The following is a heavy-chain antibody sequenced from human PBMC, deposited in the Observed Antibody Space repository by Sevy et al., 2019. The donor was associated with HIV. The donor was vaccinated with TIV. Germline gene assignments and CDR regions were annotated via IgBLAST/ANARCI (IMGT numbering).Heavy chain of an antibody. D-gene: IGHD3-9*01. V-gene: IGHV3-30*18. Sequence: GGSLRLSCAASGFTFSSYGMHGVRQAPGKGLEWVAVISYDRSNKYYADSVKGRFTISRDNSKNTLYLQMNSLRAEDTAVYYCAKDRGLRYFDWLNFLVYWGQGTLVTVSS. CDR2: ISYDRSNK. CDR1: GFTFSSYG. J-gene: IGHJ4*02. CDR3: AKDRGLRYFDWLNFLVY.